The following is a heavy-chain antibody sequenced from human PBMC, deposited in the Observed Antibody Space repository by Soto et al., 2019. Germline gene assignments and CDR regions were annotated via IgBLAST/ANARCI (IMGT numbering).Heavy chain of an antibody. D-gene: IGHD3-3*01. CDR3: ARDWSGDFWNGMDV. CDR1: GYTLTGYY. Sequence: ASVKVSCKASGYTLTGYYMHCVRQAPGQVLEWMGWINPNSGGTNYAQKFQGRVTMTRDTSISTAYMELSRLRSDDTAVYYCARDWSGDFWNGMDVWGQGTTVTVSS. J-gene: IGHJ6*02. V-gene: IGHV1-2*02. CDR2: INPNSGGT.